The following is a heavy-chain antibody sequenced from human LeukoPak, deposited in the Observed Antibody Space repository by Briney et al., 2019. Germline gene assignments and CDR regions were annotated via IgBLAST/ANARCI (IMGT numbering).Heavy chain of an antibody. Sequence: GESLKISCKGSGYSFTSYWIGWVRQMPGKGLEWMGMIYPGDSDTRYSPSFEGQATISADKYISAAYLQWSSLKASDTARYYCARYSGSYSDYFQHWGQGTLVTVSS. J-gene: IGHJ1*01. CDR3: ARYSGSYSDYFQH. CDR2: IYPGDSDT. D-gene: IGHD1-26*01. V-gene: IGHV5-51*01. CDR1: GYSFTSYW.